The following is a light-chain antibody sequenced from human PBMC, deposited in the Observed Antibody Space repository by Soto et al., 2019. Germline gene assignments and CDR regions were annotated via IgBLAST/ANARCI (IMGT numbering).Light chain of an antibody. CDR2: EVS. J-gene: IGLJ3*02. CDR3: TSYTTSSPVV. CDR1: SSDVGGYNF. Sequence: QSALTQPASVSGSPGQSITISCTGTSSDVGGYNFVSWYQHHPGKAPKLMIYEVSNRPSGVSNRFSGSKSGNTASLTISGLQAEDEGDYYCTSYTTSSPVVFGGGTKLTVL. V-gene: IGLV2-14*01.